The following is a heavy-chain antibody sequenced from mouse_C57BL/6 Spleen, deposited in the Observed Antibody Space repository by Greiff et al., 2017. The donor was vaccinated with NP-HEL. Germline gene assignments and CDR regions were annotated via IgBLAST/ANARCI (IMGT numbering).Heavy chain of an antibody. Sequence: EVQLQQSGPELVKPGASVKIPCKASGYTFTDYNMDWVKQSHGKSLEWIGDINPNNGGTIYNQKFKGKATLTVDKSSSTAYMELRSLTSEDTAVYYCAREYYGSSPYAMDYWGQGTSVTVSS. CDR3: AREYYGSSPYAMDY. CDR2: INPNNGGT. CDR1: GYTFTDYN. V-gene: IGHV1-18*01. D-gene: IGHD1-1*01. J-gene: IGHJ4*01.